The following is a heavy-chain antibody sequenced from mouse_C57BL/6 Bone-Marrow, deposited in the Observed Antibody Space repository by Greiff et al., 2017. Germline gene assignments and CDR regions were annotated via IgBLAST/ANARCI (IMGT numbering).Heavy chain of an antibody. Sequence: EVQLMESGGGLVKPGGSLKLSCAASGFTFSSYAMPWVRQTPEKRLEWVATISDGGSYTYYPDNVKGRFTISRDNAKNNLYLQMSHLKSEDTAMYYCAVVATRYAMDYWGQGTSVTVSS. D-gene: IGHD1-1*01. CDR2: ISDGGSYT. CDR1: GFTFSSYA. V-gene: IGHV5-4*01. CDR3: AVVATRYAMDY. J-gene: IGHJ4*01.